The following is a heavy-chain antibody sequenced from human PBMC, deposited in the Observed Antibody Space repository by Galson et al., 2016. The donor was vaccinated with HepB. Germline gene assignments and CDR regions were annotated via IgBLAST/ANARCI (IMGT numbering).Heavy chain of an antibody. J-gene: IGHJ5*02. CDR1: GYSFATFG. Sequence: SVKVSCKASGYSFATFGVHWVRQVPGQGLEWIGWFNAGTGKAKYSPNFQGRVASTRATYASTVYMDLNSLIFEDTAVNYCARSGQPFGNYELPGWPDPWGQGTLVTVSS. V-gene: IGHV1-3*01. D-gene: IGHD4-11*01. CDR2: FNAGTGKA. CDR3: ARSGQPFGNYELPGWPDP.